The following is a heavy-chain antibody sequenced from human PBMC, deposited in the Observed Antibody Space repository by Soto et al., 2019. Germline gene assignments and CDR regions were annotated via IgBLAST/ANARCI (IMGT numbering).Heavy chain of an antibody. Sequence: GGSLRLSCAASGFTFSSYAMSWVRQAPGKGLEWVSAISGSGGSTYYADSVKGRFTISRDNSKNTLYLQMNSLRAEDTAVYYCAKDRPDHIAAAGDLFDYWGQGTLVTVSS. CDR3: AKDRPDHIAAAGDLFDY. V-gene: IGHV3-23*01. CDR1: GFTFSSYA. CDR2: ISGSGGST. J-gene: IGHJ4*02. D-gene: IGHD6-13*01.